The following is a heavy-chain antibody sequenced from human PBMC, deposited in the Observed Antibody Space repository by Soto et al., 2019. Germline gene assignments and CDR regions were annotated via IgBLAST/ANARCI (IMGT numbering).Heavy chain of an antibody. CDR2: ISWKDEK. J-gene: IGHJ4*02. Sequence: QIILKESGPTLVKPTQTLTVTCTFSGFSLSTSGAGVGWIRQSPGKAPEWLALISWKDEKRYNPGLKSRLTITKATSKNQVVLTMTDLDPVDTATYFCAHRYGGNYYRWYFDSWGQGTLVTVSS. D-gene: IGHD1-26*01. CDR3: AHRYGGNYYRWYFDS. CDR1: GFSLSTSGAG. V-gene: IGHV2-5*01.